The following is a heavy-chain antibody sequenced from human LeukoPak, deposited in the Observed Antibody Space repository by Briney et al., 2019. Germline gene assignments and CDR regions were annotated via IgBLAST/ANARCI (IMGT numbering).Heavy chain of an antibody. CDR3: ARDLPSSGWAHFDY. D-gene: IGHD6-19*01. CDR1: GGTFSSYA. J-gene: IGHJ4*02. CDR2: ISAYNGNT. Sequence: GASVKVSCKASGGTFSSYAISWVRQAPGQGLEWMGWISAYNGNTNYAQKLQGRVTMTIDTSTSTAYMELRSLRSDDTAVYYCARDLPSSGWAHFDYWGQGTLVTVSS. V-gene: IGHV1-18*01.